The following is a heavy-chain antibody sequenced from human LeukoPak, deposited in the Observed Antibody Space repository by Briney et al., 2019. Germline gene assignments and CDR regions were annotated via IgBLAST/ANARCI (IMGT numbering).Heavy chain of an antibody. Sequence: SETLSLTCAVYGGSFSGYYWSWIRQPPGKRLEGIGEIKHSGSTNYNTSLKSRVAISVVTSKNQHSLMLRSVTAADTAVYYCARGWPTYSNYVVRWFDPWGQGTLVTVSS. CDR1: GGSFSGYY. J-gene: IGHJ5*02. D-gene: IGHD4-11*01. V-gene: IGHV4-34*01. CDR3: ARGWPTYSNYVVRWFDP. CDR2: IKHSGST.